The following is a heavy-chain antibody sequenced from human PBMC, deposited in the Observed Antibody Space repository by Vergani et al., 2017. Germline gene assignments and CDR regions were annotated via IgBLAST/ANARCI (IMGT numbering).Heavy chain of an antibody. CDR3: ARVPPYCSSTSCYASLIYGMDV. J-gene: IGHJ6*02. CDR1: GYTFTGYC. CDR2: INPNSGGT. D-gene: IGHD2-2*01. V-gene: IGHV1-2*02. Sequence: QVQLVQSGAEVKKPGASVKVSCKASGYTFTGYCMHWVRQAPGQGLEWMGWINPNSGGTNYAQKFQGRVTMTRDTSISTAYMELSRLRSDDTAVYYCARVPPYCSSTSCYASLIYGMDVWGQGTTVTVSS.